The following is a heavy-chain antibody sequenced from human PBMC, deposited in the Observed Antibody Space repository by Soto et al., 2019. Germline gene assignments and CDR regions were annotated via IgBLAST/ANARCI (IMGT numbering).Heavy chain of an antibody. J-gene: IGHJ4*02. CDR1: GYTFTSYG. Sequence: QVQLVQSGAEVKKPGASVKVSCKASGYTFTSYGISWVRQAPGQGLEWMGWISAYNGNTNYAQKLQGRVTLTTDTSTSTAYMELRSLRSDDTAVYYCARDTPGKSFLPYSSGSYGYWGQGTLVTVSS. CDR2: ISAYNGNT. CDR3: ARDTPGKSFLPYSSGSYGY. V-gene: IGHV1-18*01. D-gene: IGHD6-19*01.